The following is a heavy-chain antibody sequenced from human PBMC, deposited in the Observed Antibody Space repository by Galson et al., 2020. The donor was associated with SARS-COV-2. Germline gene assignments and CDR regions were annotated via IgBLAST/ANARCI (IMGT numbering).Heavy chain of an antibody. CDR1: GYTISTYA. D-gene: IGHD5-12*01. CDR2: ISTYNGDT. V-gene: IGHV1-18*01. Sequence: ASVKVSCKASGYTISTYAISWVRRAPGQGLEWMGWISTYNGDTNYAPKFQGRVTMTTDTSANSVYMELRNLRSDDTATYYCARDGQIGYDYRAVGYWGQGTLVTVAS. CDR3: ARDGQIGYDYRAVGY. J-gene: IGHJ4*02.